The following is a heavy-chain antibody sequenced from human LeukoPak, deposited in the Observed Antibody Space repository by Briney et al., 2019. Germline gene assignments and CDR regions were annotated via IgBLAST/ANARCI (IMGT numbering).Heavy chain of an antibody. Sequence: SETLSLTCAVYGGSFSGYYWSWIRQPPGKGLEWIGEINQSGSANYNPSLKSRVTISVDTSKNQFSLKLSSVTAADTAVYYCASRAVAGTYRVDYWGQGTLVTVSS. J-gene: IGHJ4*02. CDR2: INQSGSA. CDR3: ASRAVAGTYRVDY. D-gene: IGHD6-19*01. V-gene: IGHV4-34*01. CDR1: GGSFSGYY.